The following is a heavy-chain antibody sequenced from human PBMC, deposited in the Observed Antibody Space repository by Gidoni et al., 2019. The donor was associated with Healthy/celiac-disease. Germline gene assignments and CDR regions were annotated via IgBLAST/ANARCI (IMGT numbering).Heavy chain of an antibody. Sequence: EVQLVESGGCLVKPGGSLRLSCAASGFTFSSYTMTWVRQAPGKGLEWVSYMSSRSSYIYYADSVKGRFTISRDNAKNSLYLQMNSLRAEDTAVYYCARGTYYDFWSGYPDLYYFDYWGQGTLVTVSS. CDR2: MSSRSSYI. CDR3: ARGTYYDFWSGYPDLYYFDY. V-gene: IGHV3-21*05. J-gene: IGHJ4*02. CDR1: GFTFSSYT. D-gene: IGHD3-3*01.